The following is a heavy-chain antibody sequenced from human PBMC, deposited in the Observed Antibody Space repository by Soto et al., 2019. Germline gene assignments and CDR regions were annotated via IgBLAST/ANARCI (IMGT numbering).Heavy chain of an antibody. D-gene: IGHD5-18*01. V-gene: IGHV4-39*01. CDR1: GGSISSSSYY. CDR2: IYYSGRT. Sequence: SETLSLTCTVSGGSISSSSYYWGWIRQPPGKGLEWIGSIYYSGRTYYNPSLKSRVTISVDTSKNQFSLKLSSVTAADPAVYYCARQGDKNTAMGRYYYYGMYVWGRGTTVIGSS. CDR3: ARQGDKNTAMGRYYYYGMYV. J-gene: IGHJ6*02.